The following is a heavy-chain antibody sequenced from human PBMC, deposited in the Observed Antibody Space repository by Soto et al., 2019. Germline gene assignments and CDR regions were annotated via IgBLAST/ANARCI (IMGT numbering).Heavy chain of an antibody. CDR3: AKGVAAWGFFDY. CDR1: GFTFDDYA. CDR2: ISWNSGSI. J-gene: IGHJ4*02. V-gene: IGHV3-9*01. Sequence: EVQLVESGGGLVQPGRSLRLSCAASGFTFDDYAMHWVRQAPGKGLEWVSGISWNSGSIGYADSVKGRFTISRDNAKNSLYLQMNSLRAVDTALYYCAKGVAAWGFFDYWGQGTLVTVSS. D-gene: IGHD2-15*01.